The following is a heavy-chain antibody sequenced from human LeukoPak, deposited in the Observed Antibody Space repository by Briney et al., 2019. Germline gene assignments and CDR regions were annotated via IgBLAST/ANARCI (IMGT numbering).Heavy chain of an antibody. V-gene: IGHV3-43*02. CDR3: AKDRSLDYYDSSGYPDY. Sequence: PGGSLRLSCAASGFTFDDYAMHWVRQAPGKGLEWVSLISGDGGSTYYADSVKGRFTISRDNSKNSLYLQMNSLRTEDTALYYCAKDRSLDYYDSSGYPDYWGQGTMVTVSS. D-gene: IGHD3-22*01. CDR2: ISGDGGST. CDR1: GFTFDDYA. J-gene: IGHJ4*02.